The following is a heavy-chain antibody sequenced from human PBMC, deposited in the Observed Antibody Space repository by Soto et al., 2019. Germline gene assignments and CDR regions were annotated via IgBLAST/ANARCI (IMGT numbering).Heavy chain of an antibody. V-gene: IGHV3-30*03. Sequence: XVSLRLSCAASGFTFSSYGMHWVRQAPGKGLEWVAVISYDGSNKYYADSVKGRFTISRDNSKNTLYLQMNSLRAEDTAVYYCARLTVPFDYWGQGTLVTVSS. J-gene: IGHJ4*02. D-gene: IGHD7-27*01. CDR1: GFTFSSYG. CDR3: ARLTVPFDY. CDR2: ISYDGSNK.